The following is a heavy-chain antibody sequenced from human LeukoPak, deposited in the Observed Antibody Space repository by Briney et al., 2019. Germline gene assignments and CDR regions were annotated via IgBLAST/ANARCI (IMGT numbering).Heavy chain of an antibody. Sequence: SVKVSCKASGGTFSSYAISWVRQAPGQGLEWMGGIIPIFGTANYAQKFQGRVTITADESTSTAYMELSSLRSEDTAVYYCARAPLLSGGNYDYWGQGTLVAVSS. CDR3: ARAPLLSGGNYDY. CDR2: IIPIFGTA. D-gene: IGHD3-10*01. CDR1: GGTFSSYA. J-gene: IGHJ4*02. V-gene: IGHV1-69*13.